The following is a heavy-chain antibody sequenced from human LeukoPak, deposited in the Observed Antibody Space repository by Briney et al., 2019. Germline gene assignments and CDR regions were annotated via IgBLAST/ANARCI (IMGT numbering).Heavy chain of an antibody. J-gene: IGHJ2*01. Sequence: GRTLRLSCAASGFTFSDYSMNWVRQAPGKGLEGISYISSSSSTIYYADSVRGRFTSCRDNAKKSLYLRMYSLRAEDTAVYYCAREILRDYDFWSGSLCGFDLWGRGTLVTVSS. CDR1: GFTFSDYS. D-gene: IGHD3-3*01. V-gene: IGHV3-48*01. CDR3: AREILRDYDFWSGSLCGFDL. CDR2: ISSSSSTI.